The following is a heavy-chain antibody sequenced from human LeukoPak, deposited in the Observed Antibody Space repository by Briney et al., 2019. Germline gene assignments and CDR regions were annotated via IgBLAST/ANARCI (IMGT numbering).Heavy chain of an antibody. CDR2: INTYNGNT. CDR3: ARDIYYYYMDV. CDR1: GYIFTSYG. V-gene: IGHV1-18*01. J-gene: IGHJ6*03. Sequence: ASVKVSCKASGYIFTSYGISWVRQAPGQGLEWMGWINTYNGNTKYAQKVQGRVTMTTDTSTSTAYMEVRSLRSDDTAMYYCARDIYYYYMDVWGKGTTVTISS.